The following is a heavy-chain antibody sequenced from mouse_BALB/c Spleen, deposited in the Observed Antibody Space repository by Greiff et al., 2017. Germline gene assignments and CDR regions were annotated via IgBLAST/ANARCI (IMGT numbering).Heavy chain of an antibody. CDR3: ARSEYGNYGGTWFAY. Sequence: EVKLQESGPSLVKPSQTLSLTCSVTGDSITSGYWNWIRKFPGNKLEYMGYISYSGSTYYNPSLKSRISITRDTSKNQYYLQLNSVTTEDTATYYCARSEYGNYGGTWFAYWGQGTLVTVSA. CDR2: ISYSGST. J-gene: IGHJ3*01. D-gene: IGHD2-10*02. CDR1: GDSITSGY. V-gene: IGHV3-8*02.